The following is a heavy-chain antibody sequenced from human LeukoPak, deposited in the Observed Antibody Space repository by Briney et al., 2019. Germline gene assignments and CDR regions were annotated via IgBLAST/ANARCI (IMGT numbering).Heavy chain of an antibody. J-gene: IGHJ4*02. Sequence: ASVKVSCKASGCTFTSYGISWVRQAPGQGLEWMGWISAYNGNTNYAQKLQGRVTMTTDTSTSTAYMELRSLRSDDTAVYYCARVQGSFTISGVALSSYFDYWGQGTLVTVSS. D-gene: IGHD3-3*01. CDR1: GCTFTSYG. CDR2: ISAYNGNT. V-gene: IGHV1-18*01. CDR3: ARVQGSFTISGVALSSYFDY.